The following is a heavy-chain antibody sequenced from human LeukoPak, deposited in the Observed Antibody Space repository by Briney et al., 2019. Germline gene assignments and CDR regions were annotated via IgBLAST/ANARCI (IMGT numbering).Heavy chain of an antibody. CDR1: GYSISSGYY. Sequence: SSETLSLTCTVSGYSISSGYYWGWIRQPPGKGLEWIGSTYHSGSTYYNPSLKSRVTISVDTSKNQFSLKLSSVTAADTAVYYCARDRMYSSGWSDYWGQGTLVTVSS. CDR3: ARDRMYSSGWSDY. CDR2: TYHSGST. D-gene: IGHD6-19*01. J-gene: IGHJ4*02. V-gene: IGHV4-38-2*02.